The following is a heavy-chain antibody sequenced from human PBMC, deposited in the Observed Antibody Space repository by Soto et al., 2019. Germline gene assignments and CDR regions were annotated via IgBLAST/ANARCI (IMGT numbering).Heavy chain of an antibody. V-gene: IGHV4-30-4*01. CDR1: GDSISSPHYY. D-gene: IGHD3-22*01. Sequence: QVHLQESGPGLVKPSQTLSLSCTVSGDSISSPHYYWTWIRQPPGKGLEWVGYIYYTGNNFYNPALKSRVAMSVDPSSNQFSLKLASVTDADTAVYFCAREPKQNYDSSPWNGGFDSWGPGTLVTVYS. CDR2: IYYTGNN. CDR3: AREPKQNYDSSPWNGGFDS. J-gene: IGHJ4*02.